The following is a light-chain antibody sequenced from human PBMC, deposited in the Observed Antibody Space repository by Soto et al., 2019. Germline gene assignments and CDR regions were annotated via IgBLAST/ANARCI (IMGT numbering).Light chain of an antibody. J-gene: IGLJ1*01. V-gene: IGLV1-44*01. Sequence: QSVLTQPPSASGTPGQRATISCSGSSSNIGGNSVNWFQQLPGAAPKLLISSTHQRPSGVPDRFSGSKSGTSGALAISGLQAGEEAESFCAAWDESLHGFVIGAGTKLTVL. CDR1: SSNIGGNS. CDR3: AAWDESLHGFV. CDR2: STH.